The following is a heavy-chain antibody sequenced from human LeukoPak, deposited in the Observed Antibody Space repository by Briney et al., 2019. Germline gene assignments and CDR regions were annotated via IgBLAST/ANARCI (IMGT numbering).Heavy chain of an antibody. J-gene: IGHJ4*02. D-gene: IGHD1-26*01. V-gene: IGHV4-59*08. CDR1: GGSVTSYY. CDR2: GDHLREV. CDR3: ARLSDLYNGTYLLDS. Sequence: AETLSLTCTVSGGSVTSYYWSWIRQPPGKGLEWVGYGDHLREVVYNPSLQSRVTISIDASNSQFSLRLTSVTATDTAVYHCARLSDLYNGTYLLDSWSQGTLVIVSS.